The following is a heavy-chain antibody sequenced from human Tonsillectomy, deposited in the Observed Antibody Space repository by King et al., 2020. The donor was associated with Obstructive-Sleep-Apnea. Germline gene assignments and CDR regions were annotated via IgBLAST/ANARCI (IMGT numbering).Heavy chain of an antibody. CDR1: GVSISGSDYY. CDR3: ARKQWLAPFDY. D-gene: IGHD6-19*01. J-gene: IGHJ4*02. CDR2: VYYTGST. Sequence: LQLQESGPGLVKPSETLSLTCTVSGVSISGSDYYWGWIRQPPGKGLDWIGAVYYTGSTYFNPSLKSRLTISVDTSKNQFSLRLSSVTAADPAVYYCARKQWLAPFDYWGQGTLVTVSS. V-gene: IGHV4-39*07.